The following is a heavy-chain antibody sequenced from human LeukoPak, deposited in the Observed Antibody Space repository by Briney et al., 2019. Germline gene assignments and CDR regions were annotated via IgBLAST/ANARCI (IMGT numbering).Heavy chain of an antibody. CDR1: GGSFSGYY. V-gene: IGHV4-34*01. CDR3: ARGKHSSSWYFYAFDI. D-gene: IGHD6-13*01. CDR2: INHGRST. J-gene: IGHJ3*02. Sequence: SETLSLTCAVYGGSFSGYYWSWIRQPPGKGLEWIGEINHGRSTNYNPSLKSRVTISVDTSKNQFSLKLSSVTAADTAVYYCARGKHSSSWYFYAFDIWGQGTMVTVSS.